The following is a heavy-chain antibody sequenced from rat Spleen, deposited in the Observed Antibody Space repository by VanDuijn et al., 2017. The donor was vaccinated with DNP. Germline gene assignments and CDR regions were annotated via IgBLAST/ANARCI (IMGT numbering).Heavy chain of an antibody. J-gene: IGHJ1*01. V-gene: IGHV5-7*01. Sequence: EVQLVESGGGLVQPGRSMKLSCAASGFTFSNYDMAWVRQAPKKGLEWVATISYDGSSTYYRDSVKGRFTISRDNAKSTLYLQMDSLRSEDTATYYCTTGPYWYFDFWGPGTMVTVSS. CDR1: GFTFSNYD. CDR3: TTGPYWYFDF. CDR2: ISYDGSST.